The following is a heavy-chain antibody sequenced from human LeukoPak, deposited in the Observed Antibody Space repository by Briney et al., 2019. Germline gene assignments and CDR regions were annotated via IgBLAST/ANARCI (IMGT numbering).Heavy chain of an antibody. D-gene: IGHD2-2*01. J-gene: IGHJ3*02. CDR3: ARDSVEYQSAFDI. CDR1: GFTFSSYW. Sequence: PGGSLRLSCAASGFTFSSYWMSWVRQAPGKGLEWVANIKQDGSEKYYVDSVKGRFTISRDNAKNSLYLQMNSLRAEDTAVYYCARDSVEYQSAFDIWGQGTMVTVSS. V-gene: IGHV3-7*01. CDR2: IKQDGSEK.